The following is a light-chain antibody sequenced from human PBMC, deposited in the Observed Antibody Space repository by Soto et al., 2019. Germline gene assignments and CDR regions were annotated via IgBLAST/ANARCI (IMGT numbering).Light chain of an antibody. CDR2: FDD. Sequence: QPVLTQPPSVSAAPRQRVTISCSGSSSNIGNNAFNWYQQIQGKAPKLLIHFDDRVTSGCSDRCSGSKSGNAASLPIIGRQSEDEAADYCSSLDYSLNGQVFGGGTKLTVL. J-gene: IGLJ3*02. CDR3: SSLDYSLNGQV. V-gene: IGLV1-36*01. CDR1: SSNIGNNA.